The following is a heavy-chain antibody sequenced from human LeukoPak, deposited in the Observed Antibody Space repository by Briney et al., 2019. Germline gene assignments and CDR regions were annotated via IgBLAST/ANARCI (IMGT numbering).Heavy chain of an antibody. J-gene: IGHJ6*02. D-gene: IGHD2-21*01. Sequence: PGGSLRLSCAASGFTFSSAWMHWVRQTPGKGLVWVSRINSDGSSTNYADSVKGRFTISRDNAKNMVNLQMNSLRAEDTAIYYCTRDYSYAMAVWGQGTTVTGSS. CDR3: TRDYSYAMAV. CDR1: GFTFSSAW. CDR2: INSDGSST. V-gene: IGHV3-74*01.